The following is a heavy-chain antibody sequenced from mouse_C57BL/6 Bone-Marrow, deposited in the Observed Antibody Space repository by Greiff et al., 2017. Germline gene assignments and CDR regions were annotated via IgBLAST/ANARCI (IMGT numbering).Heavy chain of an antibody. J-gene: IGHJ2*01. V-gene: IGHV1-15*01. CDR2: IDPETGGT. CDR3: TRGITTVVAGDY. Sequence: VKLVASGAELVRPGASVTLSCKASGYTFTDYEMHWVKQTPVHGLEWIGAIDPETGGTAYNQKFKGKAILTADKSSSTAYMELRSLTSEDSADYYCTRGITTVVAGDYWGQGTTRTVSS. D-gene: IGHD1-1*01. CDR1: GYTFTDYE.